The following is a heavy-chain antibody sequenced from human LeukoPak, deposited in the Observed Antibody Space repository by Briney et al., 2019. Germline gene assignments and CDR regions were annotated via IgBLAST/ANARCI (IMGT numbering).Heavy chain of an antibody. V-gene: IGHV4-59*01. CDR1: GGSISTYY. CDR3: AREEVPRGFDI. Sequence: ETPSLTCTVSGGSISTYYWSWLRQPPGKGLEYIGYIYYSGSTNYNPSLKSRVTMSLDMSKNQFSLTLSSVTAADTAVYYCAREEVPRGFDIWGQGTMVTVSS. J-gene: IGHJ3*02. CDR2: IYYSGST.